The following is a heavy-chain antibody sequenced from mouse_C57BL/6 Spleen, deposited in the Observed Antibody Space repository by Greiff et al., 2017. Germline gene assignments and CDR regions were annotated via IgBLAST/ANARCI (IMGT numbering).Heavy chain of an antibody. CDR1: GFTFSSYT. CDR3: ARQQKLNMDY. Sequence: EVKLVGSGGGLVKPGGSLKLSCAASGFTFSSYTMSWVRQTPEKRLEWVATISGGGGNTYYPDSVKGRFTISRDNAKNTLYLQMSSLRSEDTALYYCARQQKLNMDYWGQGTSVTVSS. J-gene: IGHJ4*01. V-gene: IGHV5-9*01. D-gene: IGHD1-1*01. CDR2: ISGGGGNT.